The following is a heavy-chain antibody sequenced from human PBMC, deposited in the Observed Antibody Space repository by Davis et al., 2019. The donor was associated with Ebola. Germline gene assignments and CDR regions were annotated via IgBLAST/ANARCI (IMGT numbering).Heavy chain of an antibody. V-gene: IGHV3-74*01. CDR3: TRLGTRNYYFGMDV. D-gene: IGHD1-1*01. Sequence: GESLKISCAASGFTFSSYWMHWVRQAPGKGLVWVSRINSDGSSTSYADSVKGRFTISRDNAKNTLYLQMNSLRDEDTAVYYCTRLGTRNYYFGMDVWGQGTTVTVSS. CDR2: INSDGSST. CDR1: GFTFSSYW. J-gene: IGHJ6*02.